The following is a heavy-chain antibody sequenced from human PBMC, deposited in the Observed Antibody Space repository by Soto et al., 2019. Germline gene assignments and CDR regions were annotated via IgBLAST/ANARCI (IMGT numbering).Heavy chain of an antibody. CDR1: GFIFSSYG. V-gene: IGHV3-30*18. J-gene: IGHJ6*02. CDR2: IAFDGRSK. CDR3: AKDQARSGEFVDGMDV. D-gene: IGHD3-10*01. Sequence: QVQLVESGGGVVQPGRSLRLSCAASGFIFSSYGMHWVRQAPGKGLEWVALIAFDGRSKYYADSVKGRFTISRDNSKNTLYLQMNSLGAEDTAVYHCAKDQARSGEFVDGMDVWGQGTTVTVSS.